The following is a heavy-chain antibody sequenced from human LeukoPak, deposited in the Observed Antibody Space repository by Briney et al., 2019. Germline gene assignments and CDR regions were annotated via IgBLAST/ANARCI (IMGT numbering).Heavy chain of an antibody. CDR1: GFIVSTKY. CDR3: ARAHDSSPPYYFDY. Sequence: GGSLRLSCAASGFIVSTKYMNWVRQAPGKGLEWVSIIYSGGSTYYADSVEGRFTVSRDNSKNTLYLQMNSLRVEDTAIYYCARAHDSSPPYYFDYWGQGTLVTVSS. V-gene: IGHV3-53*01. D-gene: IGHD6-13*01. J-gene: IGHJ4*02. CDR2: IYSGGST.